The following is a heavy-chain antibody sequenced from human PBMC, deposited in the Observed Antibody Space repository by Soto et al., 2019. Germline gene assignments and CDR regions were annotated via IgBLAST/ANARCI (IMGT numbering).Heavy chain of an antibody. V-gene: IGHV4-30-2*01. CDR1: GGSISSGGYS. Sequence: PSETLSLTCAVSGGSISSGGYSWSWIRQPPGKGLEWIGYIYHSGSTYYNPSLKSRVTISVDRSKNQFSLKLSSVTAADTAVYYCARGHRGRFLEKYNWFDPWGQGTLVTVSS. CDR2: IYHSGST. D-gene: IGHD3-3*01. CDR3: ARGHRGRFLEKYNWFDP. J-gene: IGHJ5*02.